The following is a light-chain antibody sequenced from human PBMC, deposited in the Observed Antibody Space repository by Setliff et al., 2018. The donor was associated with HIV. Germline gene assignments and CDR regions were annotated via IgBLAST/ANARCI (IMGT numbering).Light chain of an antibody. V-gene: IGLV1-44*01. CDR3: AAWDDSLNGYV. J-gene: IGLJ1*01. CDR1: SSNIGSNT. CDR2: RNN. Sequence: QSALTKPPSASGTPGQRVTISCSGSSSNIGSNTVNWYQQPPGTAPKLLIYRNNQRPSGVPDRFSGSKSGTSASLAISGLQSEDEADYYCAAWDDSLNGYVFGTGTKVTVL.